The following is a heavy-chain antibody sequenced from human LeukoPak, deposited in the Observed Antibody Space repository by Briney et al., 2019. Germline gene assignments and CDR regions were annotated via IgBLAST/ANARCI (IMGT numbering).Heavy chain of an antibody. CDR1: GGSISSSY. CDR3: ARDIGGSSFDP. CDR2: ISDSGNT. V-gene: IGHV4-59*01. J-gene: IGHJ5*02. D-gene: IGHD6-6*01. Sequence: PSETLSLTCTVSGGSISSSYWNWIRQSPGKGLEWIGYISDSGNTDYNPSLKSRVTISRVTSKNQLSLKLTSVITADTAMYYCARDIGGSSFDPWGQGILVTVSS.